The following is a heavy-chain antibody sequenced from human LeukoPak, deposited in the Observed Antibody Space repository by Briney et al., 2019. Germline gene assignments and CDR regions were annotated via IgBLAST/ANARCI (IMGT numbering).Heavy chain of an antibody. J-gene: IGHJ3*02. Sequence: ASVEVSCKASGYTFTGYYMHWVRQAPGQGLEWMGWINPNSGGTNYAQKFQGRVTMTRDTSISTAYMELSRLRSDDTAVYYCHYDSSGYYSGLDIWGQGTMVTVSS. CDR3: HYDSSGYYSGLDI. CDR1: GYTFTGYY. V-gene: IGHV1-2*02. CDR2: INPNSGGT. D-gene: IGHD3-22*01.